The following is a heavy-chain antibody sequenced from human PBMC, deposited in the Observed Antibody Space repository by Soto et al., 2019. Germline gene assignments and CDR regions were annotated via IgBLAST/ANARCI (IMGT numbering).Heavy chain of an antibody. J-gene: IGHJ4*02. D-gene: IGHD3-22*01. CDR1: GFTFSSYG. CDR2: IWYDGSNK. V-gene: IGHV3-33*01. CDR3: ARYYYDSSGYYSSTLDY. Sequence: SGGSLRLSCAASGFTFSSYGMHWVRQAPGKGLEWVAVIWYDGSNKYYADSVKGRFTISRDNSKNTLYLQMNSLRAEDTAVYYCARYYYDSSGYYSSTLDYWGQGTLVTVSS.